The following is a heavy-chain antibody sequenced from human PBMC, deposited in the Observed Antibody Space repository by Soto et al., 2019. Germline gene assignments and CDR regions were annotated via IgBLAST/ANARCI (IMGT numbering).Heavy chain of an antibody. Sequence: QVQLVHSGAEVKKPGSSVKVSCKASGGTFSSYTISWVRQAPGQGLEWMGRIIPILGIANYAQKFQGRVTITADKSTSTAYMELSSLRSEDTAVYYCARDDYGGNPEYFQHWGQGTLVTVSS. J-gene: IGHJ1*01. CDR1: GGTFSSYT. D-gene: IGHD4-17*01. CDR2: IIPILGIA. V-gene: IGHV1-69*04. CDR3: ARDDYGGNPEYFQH.